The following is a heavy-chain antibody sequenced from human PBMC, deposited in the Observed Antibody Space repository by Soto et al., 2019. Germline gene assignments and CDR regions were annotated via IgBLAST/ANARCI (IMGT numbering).Heavy chain of an antibody. D-gene: IGHD3-16*01. J-gene: IGHJ4*02. V-gene: IGHV3-30*19. CDR3: ARWGTTGGFDL. Sequence: QLQLVESGGGVVQPGTSLRLSCTASGFMFKSYVMHWVRQAPGKGLEWVALTSYDGNNKYYGDSVKGRFTVARDNSKNTLHLQMDSLRPEQTALQYCARWGTTGGFDLWGQGTLVSVSS. CDR2: TSYDGNNK. CDR1: GFMFKSYV.